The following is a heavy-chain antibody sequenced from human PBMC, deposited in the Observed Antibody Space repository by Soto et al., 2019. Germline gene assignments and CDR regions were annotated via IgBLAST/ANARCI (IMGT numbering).Heavy chain of an antibody. CDR3: AKPPMIAVVMDAFDI. D-gene: IGHD3-22*01. J-gene: IGHJ3*02. CDR1: GFTFSNFA. CDR2: ISGSGIST. V-gene: IGHV3-23*01. Sequence: EVQLLESGGGLVQPGGSLRHSCAASGFTFSNFAMSWVRQAPGKGLEWVSAISGSGISTFYADSVKGRFTISRDNSKNTLYLQMNSLRAEDTAVFYCAKPPMIAVVMDAFDIWGQGTMVTVSS.